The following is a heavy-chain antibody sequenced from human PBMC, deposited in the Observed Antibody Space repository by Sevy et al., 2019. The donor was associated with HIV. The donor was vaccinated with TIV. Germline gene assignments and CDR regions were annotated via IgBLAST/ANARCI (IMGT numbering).Heavy chain of an antibody. CDR2: ISSSSSYI. D-gene: IGHD3-3*01. V-gene: IGHV3-21*01. Sequence: GGSLRLSCAASGFTFSSYSMNWVRQAPGKGLEWVSSISSSSSYIYYADSVKGRFTISRDNAKNSLYLQMNSLRAEDTAVYYCARVFSLYSYYDFWSGYAPRGMDVWGQGTTVTVSS. CDR1: GFTFSSYS. CDR3: ARVFSLYSYYDFWSGYAPRGMDV. J-gene: IGHJ6*02.